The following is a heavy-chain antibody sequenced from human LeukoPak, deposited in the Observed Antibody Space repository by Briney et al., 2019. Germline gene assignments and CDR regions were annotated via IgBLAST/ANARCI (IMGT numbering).Heavy chain of an antibody. D-gene: IGHD1-1*01. V-gene: IGHV1-8*03. CDR2: MSADSDST. J-gene: IGHJ4*02. Sequence: ASVKVTCKASGYTFINHDINWVRQATGQGLEWMGWMSADSDSTRYAQDFQDRVAISRDTSVNTAYMELSSLRSEDTAIYYCTRLTGTTVDYWGQGTLVTVSS. CDR1: GYTFINHD. CDR3: TRLTGTTVDY.